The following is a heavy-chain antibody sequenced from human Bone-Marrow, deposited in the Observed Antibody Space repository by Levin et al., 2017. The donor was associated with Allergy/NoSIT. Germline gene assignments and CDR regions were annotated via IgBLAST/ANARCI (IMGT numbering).Heavy chain of an antibody. Sequence: GGSLRLSCAASGFTFSNAWMSWVRQAPGKGLEWVGRIKSKTDGGTTDYAAPVKGRFTISRDDSKNTLYLQMNSLKTEDTAVYYCTTAFYSGSGGSCRDYWGQGTLVTVSS. V-gene: IGHV3-15*01. CDR2: IKSKTDGGTT. D-gene: IGHD2-15*01. J-gene: IGHJ4*02. CDR3: TTAFYSGSGGSCRDY. CDR1: GFTFSNAW.